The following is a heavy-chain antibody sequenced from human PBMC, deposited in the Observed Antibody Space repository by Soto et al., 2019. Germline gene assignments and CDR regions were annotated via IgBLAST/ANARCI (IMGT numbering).Heavy chain of an antibody. Sequence: EVQLLESGGGLVQPGGSLRLSCAASGFTLSSYAMSWVRQAPGKGLEWVSAISGSGGSTDYADSVKGRFTISRDNSKNTRYLQMNSLRAEDTAVYYCAKDVDYRNYVNSVDYWGQGTQVTVSS. J-gene: IGHJ4*02. CDR2: ISGSGGST. D-gene: IGHD4-4*01. V-gene: IGHV3-23*01. CDR1: GFTLSSYA. CDR3: AKDVDYRNYVNSVDY.